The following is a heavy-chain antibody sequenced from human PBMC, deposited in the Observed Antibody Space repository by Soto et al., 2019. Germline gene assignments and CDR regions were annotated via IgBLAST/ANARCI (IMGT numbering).Heavy chain of an antibody. CDR3: ARERLGFGELLGFDY. J-gene: IGHJ4*02. CDR2: IKQDGSEK. Sequence: PGGSLRLSCAASGFTFSSYWMSWVRQAPGKGLEWVANIKQDGSEKYYVDSVKGRFTISRDNAKNSLYLQMNSLRAEDTAVYYCARERLGFGELLGFDYWGQGSLVTAPS. CDR1: GFTFSSYW. D-gene: IGHD3-10*01. V-gene: IGHV3-7*01.